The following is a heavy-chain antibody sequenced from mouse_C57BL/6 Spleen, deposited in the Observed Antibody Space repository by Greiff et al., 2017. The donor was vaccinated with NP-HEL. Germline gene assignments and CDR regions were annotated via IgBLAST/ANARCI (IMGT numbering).Heavy chain of an antibody. CDR3: ARWGVTIDY. CDR2: IDPEDGET. J-gene: IGHJ2*01. CDR1: GFNIKDYY. Sequence: EVQLQQSGAELVKPGASVKLSCTASGFNIKDYYMHWVKQRTEQGLEWIGRIDPEDGETKYAPQFQGKATITADTSSNTAYLQLSSLTSEDTAVYYCARWGVTIDYWGQGTTLTVSS. V-gene: IGHV14-2*01. D-gene: IGHD2-2*01.